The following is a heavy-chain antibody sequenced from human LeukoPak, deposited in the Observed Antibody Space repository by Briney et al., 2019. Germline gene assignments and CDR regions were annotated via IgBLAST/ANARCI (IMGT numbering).Heavy chain of an antibody. Sequence: SETLSLTCAVYGGSFSGYYWSWIRQPPGKGLEWIGYIYHSGSTYYNPSLKSRVTISVDRSKNQFSLKLSSVTAADTAVYYCARDLGYYDSSGWGAFDIWGQGTMVTVSS. CDR2: IYHSGST. V-gene: IGHV4-34*01. CDR1: GGSFSGYY. CDR3: ARDLGYYDSSGWGAFDI. D-gene: IGHD3-22*01. J-gene: IGHJ3*02.